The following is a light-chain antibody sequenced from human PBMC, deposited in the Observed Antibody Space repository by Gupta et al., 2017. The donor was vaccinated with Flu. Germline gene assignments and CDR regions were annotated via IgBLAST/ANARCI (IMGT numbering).Light chain of an antibody. CDR3: SSYAGSNNLV. Sequence: SVTISCTGTSSDVGGYNYVSWYQQHPGKAHNLMIYEVSKRPAGVPDRFSGSKSGNTASLTVSGLKEEDEADYYCSSYAGSNNLVFGGGTKLTVL. V-gene: IGLV2-8*01. CDR1: SSDVGGYNY. J-gene: IGLJ3*02. CDR2: EVS.